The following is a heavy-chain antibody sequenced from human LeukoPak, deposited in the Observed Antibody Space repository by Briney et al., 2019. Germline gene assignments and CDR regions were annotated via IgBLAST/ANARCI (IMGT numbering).Heavy chain of an antibody. J-gene: IGHJ4*02. CDR3: AKESPVVTLADY. D-gene: IGHD2-21*02. Sequence: GGSLRLSCAASGFTFSSFGMSWVRQAPGKGLEWVSTISGTGGRTHYAGSVKGRFTISRDNSKNTLYLQMNSLRAEDTAVYYCAKESPVVTLADYWGQGTLVTVSS. CDR2: ISGTGGRT. V-gene: IGHV3-23*01. CDR1: GFTFSSFG.